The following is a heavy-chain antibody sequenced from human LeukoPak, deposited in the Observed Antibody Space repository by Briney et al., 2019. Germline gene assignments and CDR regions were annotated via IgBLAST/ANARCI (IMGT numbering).Heavy chain of an antibody. J-gene: IGHJ4*02. V-gene: IGHV3-21*01. CDR1: GFTFSSYN. CDR3: ARGGLGDFGDHFDY. D-gene: IGHD3-16*01. Sequence: GGSLRLSCAASGFTFSSYNMNWVRQAPGKGLEWVSSTTSSSSYIYYADSVKGRFTISRDNAKNSLYLQMNSLRAEDTAVYYCARGGLGDFGDHFDYWGQGTLVTVSS. CDR2: TTSSSSYI.